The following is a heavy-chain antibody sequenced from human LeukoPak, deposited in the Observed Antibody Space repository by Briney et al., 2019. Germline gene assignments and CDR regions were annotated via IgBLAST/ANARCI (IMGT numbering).Heavy chain of an antibody. CDR2: IRYDGSNK. CDR1: GFIFKKYW. J-gene: IGHJ4*02. Sequence: GGSLRLSRAASGFIFKKYWMNWVRQAPGKGLEWVAFIRYDGSNKYYADSVKGRFTISRDNSKNTLYLQMNSLRAEDTAVYYCAKAGPYSGYDYPFDYWGQGTLVTVSS. V-gene: IGHV3-30*02. CDR3: AKAGPYSGYDYPFDY. D-gene: IGHD5-12*01.